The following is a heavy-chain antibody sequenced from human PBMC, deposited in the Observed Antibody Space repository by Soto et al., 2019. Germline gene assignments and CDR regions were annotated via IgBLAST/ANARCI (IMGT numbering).Heavy chain of an antibody. CDR2: IYSGGST. Sequence: EVQLVVTGLGLIQPGGSLILSCAASGFTVRNNYMRWVRQAPGKGLGWVSLIYSGGSTFYPDSLKGRFTISRDNAKNTLFLQMHSLRAEYTAVYFCATYPSLAYWGQGTLVTVSS. J-gene: IGHJ4*02. D-gene: IGHD2-2*01. V-gene: IGHV3-53*02. CDR1: GFTVRNNY. CDR3: ATYPSLAY.